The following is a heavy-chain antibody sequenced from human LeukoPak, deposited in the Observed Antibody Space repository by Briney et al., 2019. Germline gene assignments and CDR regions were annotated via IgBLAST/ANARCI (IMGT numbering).Heavy chain of an antibody. D-gene: IGHD3/OR15-3a*01. CDR3: AREVAMVLDSDYYYYYGMDV. Sequence: GGSLRLSCAASGFTFSSYAMHWVRQAPGKGLEWVAVISYDGSNKYYADSVKGRFTISRVNSKNTLYLQMNSLRAEDTAVYYCAREVAMVLDSDYYYYYGMDVWGQGTTVTVSS. CDR2: ISYDGSNK. J-gene: IGHJ6*02. V-gene: IGHV3-30-3*01. CDR1: GFTFSSYA.